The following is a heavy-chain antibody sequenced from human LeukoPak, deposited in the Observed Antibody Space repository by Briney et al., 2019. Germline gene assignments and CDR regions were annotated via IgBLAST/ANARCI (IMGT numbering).Heavy chain of an antibody. CDR2: IWSDGTNK. CDR3: AKDAQRGFDYSNSPEY. Sequence: EGSMRLSCAASGFTFSHFGFHWVRQAPGKGLQWVAVIWSDGTNKYYGDSVKGRFIIQRDDSQKTVYLHMNRLRAEDTAIYYCAKDAQRGFDYSNSPEYWGQGSLVSVSS. J-gene: IGHJ4*02. CDR1: GFTFSHFG. D-gene: IGHD4-11*01. V-gene: IGHV3-33*06.